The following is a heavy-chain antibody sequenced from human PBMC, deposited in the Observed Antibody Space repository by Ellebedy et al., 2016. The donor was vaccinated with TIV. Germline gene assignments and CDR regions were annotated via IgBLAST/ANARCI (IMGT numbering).Heavy chain of an antibody. V-gene: IGHV3-21*01. CDR3: ARAPRGTVTTWIDY. Sequence: GGSLRLXCAASGFTFSSYSMNWVRQAPGKGLEWVSSISSSSSYIYYADSVKGRFTISRDNAKNSLYLQMNSLRAEDTAAYYCARAPRGTVTTWIDYWGQGTLVTVSS. J-gene: IGHJ4*02. CDR1: GFTFSSYS. D-gene: IGHD4-17*01. CDR2: ISSSSSYI.